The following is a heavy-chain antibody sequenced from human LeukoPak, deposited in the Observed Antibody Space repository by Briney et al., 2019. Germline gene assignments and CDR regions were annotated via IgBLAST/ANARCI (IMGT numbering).Heavy chain of an antibody. CDR3: ARRRSYSSASGQGITKTFDI. CDR2: IYTGGST. D-gene: IGHD6-6*01. CDR1: GGYISDYC. V-gene: IGHV4-4*09. J-gene: IGHJ3*02. Sequence: SETLSLTCTVSGGYISDYCWSWIRQPPGKGLEWIGYIYTGGSTNYNLSLKSRVTISVDASKNRFSLKLSSVTAADTAVYYCARRRSYSSASGQGITKTFDIWGQGTMVTVSS.